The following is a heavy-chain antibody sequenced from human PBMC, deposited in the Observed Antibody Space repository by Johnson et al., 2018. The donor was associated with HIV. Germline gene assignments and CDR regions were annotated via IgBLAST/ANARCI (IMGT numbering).Heavy chain of an antibody. J-gene: IGHJ3*02. D-gene: IGHD3-22*01. V-gene: IGHV3-30*04. CDR2: ISYDGSNK. CDR1: GFTFSSYA. Sequence: QVQLVESGGGVVQPGRSLRLSCAASGFTFSSYAMHWVRQAPGKGLEWVAVISYDGSNKYYADSVKGRFTIPRDNSKNTLYLQMNSLRAEDTAVYYCARPITMIVVVTHDAFDIWGQGTMVTVSS. CDR3: ARPITMIVVVTHDAFDI.